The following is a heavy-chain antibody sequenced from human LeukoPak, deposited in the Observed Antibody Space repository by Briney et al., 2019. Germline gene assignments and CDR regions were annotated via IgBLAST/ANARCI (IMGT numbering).Heavy chain of an antibody. J-gene: IGHJ4*02. D-gene: IGHD3-22*01. CDR3: ARGYGSGYLFDY. CDR1: GFTFSSYA. Sequence: PGGSLRLSCAASGFTFSSYAMSWVRQAPGKGLEWVSAISGSGGSTYYADSVKGRFTISRDNSKNTLYLQMNSLRAEDTAVYYCARGYGSGYLFDYWGQGTLVTVSS. CDR2: ISGSGGST. V-gene: IGHV3-23*01.